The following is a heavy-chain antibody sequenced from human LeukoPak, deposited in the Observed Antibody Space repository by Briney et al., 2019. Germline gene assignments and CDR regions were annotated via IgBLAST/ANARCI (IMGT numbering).Heavy chain of an antibody. CDR3: ARGVAISTADY. CDR2: INHSGST. CDR1: GGSFSGYY. J-gene: IGHJ4*02. D-gene: IGHD1-26*01. Sequence: RSETLSLTCAVYGGSFSGYYWSWIRQPPGRGLEWIGEINHSGSTNYNPSLKSRVTISVDTPKNQFSLKLSSVTAADTAVYYCARGVAISTADYWGQGTLVTVS. V-gene: IGHV4-34*01.